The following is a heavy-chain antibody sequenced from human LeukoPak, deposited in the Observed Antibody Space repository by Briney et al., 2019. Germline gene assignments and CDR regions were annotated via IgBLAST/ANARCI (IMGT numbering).Heavy chain of an antibody. V-gene: IGHV4-31*03. CDR3: ARSPDDAFDI. CDR2: IYHTGTT. Sequence: SETLSLTCTVSGGSISSGGHYWTWIRQHPGRGLEWIAYIYHTGTTYYNPSLKSRVNISVDTSKNQFSLKLSSVTAADTAVYYCARSPDDAFDIWGQGTMVTVSS. J-gene: IGHJ3*02. CDR1: GGSISSGGHY.